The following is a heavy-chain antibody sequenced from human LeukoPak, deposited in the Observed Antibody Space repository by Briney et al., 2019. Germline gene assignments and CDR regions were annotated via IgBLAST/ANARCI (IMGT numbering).Heavy chain of an antibody. CDR1: GYTFTGYY. CDR2: INPNSGGT. CDR3: ARDLNRQDDYGAY. Sequence: ASVKVSCKASGYTFTGYYMRWVRQAPGQGLEWMGWINPNSGGTNYAQKFQGRVTMTRDTSISTAYMELSRLRSDDTAVYYCARDLNRQDDYGAYWGQGTLVTVSS. J-gene: IGHJ4*02. V-gene: IGHV1-2*02.